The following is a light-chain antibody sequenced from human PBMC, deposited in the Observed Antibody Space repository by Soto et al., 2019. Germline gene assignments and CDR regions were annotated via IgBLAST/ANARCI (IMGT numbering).Light chain of an antibody. CDR2: SNN. V-gene: IGLV1-44*01. CDR1: SSNIGSNT. CDR3: AAWDDSLNGTV. J-gene: IGLJ1*01. Sequence: QSALAQPPSASGTPGQRVTISCSGSSSNIGSNTVNWYQQLPGTAPKLLIYSNNQRPSGVPDRFSGSKSGTSASLAISGLQSEDEADYYCAAWDDSLNGTVFGTWTKVTVL.